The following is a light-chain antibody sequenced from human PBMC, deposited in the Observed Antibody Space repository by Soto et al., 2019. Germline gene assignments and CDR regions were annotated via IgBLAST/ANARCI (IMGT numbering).Light chain of an antibody. CDR2: AAS. CDR1: QGISSY. CDR3: QHRNSYLFT. J-gene: IGKJ3*01. Sequence: DIQLTQSPSFLSASVGDRVTITCRASQGISSYLAWYQQKPGKAPKLVIYAASTLQSGVPSRFSGSGSGTEFTLTICSLQPEDFATYYCQHRNSYLFTFGPGTKVDIK. V-gene: IGKV1-9*01.